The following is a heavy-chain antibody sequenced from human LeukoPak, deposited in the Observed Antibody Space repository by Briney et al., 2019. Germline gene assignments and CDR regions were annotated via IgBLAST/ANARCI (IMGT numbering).Heavy chain of an antibody. CDR3: TSGPSHYFDSSGYLLQGFYY. J-gene: IGHJ4*02. D-gene: IGHD3-22*01. CDR1: GFIFSGSA. Sequence: PGGSLRLSCAASGFIFSGSAMHWVRQASGKGLEGVGRIRSKANNYATAYAASVKGRFTISRDDSKNTAYLQMNSLITDDTAVYYCTSGPSHYFDSSGYLLQGFYYWGQGTLVTVSS. CDR2: IRSKANNYAT. V-gene: IGHV3-73*01.